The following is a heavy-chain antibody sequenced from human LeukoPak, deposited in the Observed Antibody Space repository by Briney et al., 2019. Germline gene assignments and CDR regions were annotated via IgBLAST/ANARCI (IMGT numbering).Heavy chain of an antibody. D-gene: IGHD3-10*01. J-gene: IGHJ1*01. CDR1: GYTFTSYG. CDR2: ISAYNGDT. Sequence: ASVKVSCKASGYTFTSYGISWVRQAPGQGLEWMGWISAYNGDTNGAQKFQGRVTMTTETSTSAAYMELRSLRSDDTAVYYCARVQMVRGVLIPEYFQHWGQGTLVTVSS. V-gene: IGHV1-18*01. CDR3: ARVQMVRGVLIPEYFQH.